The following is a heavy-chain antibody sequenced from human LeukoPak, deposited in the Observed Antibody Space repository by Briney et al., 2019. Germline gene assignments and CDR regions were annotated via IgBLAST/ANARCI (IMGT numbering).Heavy chain of an antibody. J-gene: IGHJ4*02. CDR2: ISGSGGST. V-gene: IGHV3-23*01. CDR3: AKDYSGYDSPK. CDR1: GFTFSSYA. Sequence: GGSLRLSCAASGFTFSSYAMSWVRQAPGKALEWVSAISGSGGSTYYADSVKGRFTISRDNSKNTLYLQMNSLRAEDTAVYYCAKDYSGYDSPKWGQGTLVTVSS. D-gene: IGHD5-12*01.